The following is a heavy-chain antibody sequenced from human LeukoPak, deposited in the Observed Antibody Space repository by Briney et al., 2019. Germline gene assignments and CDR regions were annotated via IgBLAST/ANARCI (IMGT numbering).Heavy chain of an antibody. CDR3: TKGGQDCSPSSGYYD. CDR2: ISHTT. V-gene: IGHV3-23*01. Sequence: GGSLRLSCVASGFTFSNYGMSWVRQAPGKGLEWVSAISHTTYYADSVKGRFTISRDNSKNTVYLQMNSLRAEDTAVYYCTKGGQDCSPSSGYYDWGQGTLVTASS. D-gene: IGHD3-22*01. J-gene: IGHJ4*02. CDR1: GFTFSNYG.